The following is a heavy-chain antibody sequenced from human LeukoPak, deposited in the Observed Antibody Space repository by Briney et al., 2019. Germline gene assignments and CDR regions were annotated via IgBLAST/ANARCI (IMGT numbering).Heavy chain of an antibody. D-gene: IGHD2-2*01. Sequence: SEALSLTCAVYGGSFIDYFWNWIRQSPGGGVGWVGEINHSGSTNYNPSLKSRVTISVDTSKNKFSLTLSSVTDADTAVYSCARGLRLPSSATPPVPHVWGKGTTVTVSA. CDR3: ARGLRLPSSATPPVPHV. CDR1: GGSFIDYF. CDR2: INHSGST. J-gene: IGHJ6*04. V-gene: IGHV4-34*01.